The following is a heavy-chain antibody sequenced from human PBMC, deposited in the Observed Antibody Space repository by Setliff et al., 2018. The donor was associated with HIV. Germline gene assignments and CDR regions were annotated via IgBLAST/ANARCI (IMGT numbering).Heavy chain of an antibody. J-gene: IGHJ3*02. Sequence: GGSLRLSCAASGFTFSHYSMNWVRQAPGKGLEWVSSISPSHDYIYYADSVKGRFTISRDNAKNSLYLQMNSLRAEDTAVYYCARDRSYYDRSDAFDTWGQGTMVTVSS. CDR1: GFTFSHYS. D-gene: IGHD3-22*01. CDR2: ISPSHDYI. CDR3: ARDRSYYDRSDAFDT. V-gene: IGHV3-21*01.